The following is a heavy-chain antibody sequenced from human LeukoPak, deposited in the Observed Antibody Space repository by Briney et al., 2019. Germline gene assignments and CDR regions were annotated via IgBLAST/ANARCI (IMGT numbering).Heavy chain of an antibody. CDR2: ISGSGGST. Sequence: PGGSLRLSCAASGFTFSSYAMSWVRQAPGKGLEWISAISGSGGSTYYADSVKGRFTISRDNSKNTLYLQMNSLRAEDTAVYYCAKAIGDYVAFDIWGQGTMVTVSS. CDR1: GFTFSSYA. D-gene: IGHD4-17*01. CDR3: AKAIGDYVAFDI. V-gene: IGHV3-23*01. J-gene: IGHJ3*02.